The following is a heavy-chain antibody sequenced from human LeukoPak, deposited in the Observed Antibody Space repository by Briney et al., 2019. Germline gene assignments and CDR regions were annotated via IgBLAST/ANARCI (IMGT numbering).Heavy chain of an antibody. J-gene: IGHJ5*02. CDR1: GGSFSGYN. CDR2: IHHSGST. D-gene: IGHD3-10*02. Sequence: SETLSLTCAVYGGSFSGYNWSWIRQPPGKGLERIGEIHHSGSTNYNPFLKSRVTMSVGMSRNHFSLKVTSVTAADTAVYYCARGTACCHWFDPWGQGTLVTVSS. V-gene: IGHV4-34*01. CDR3: ARGTACCHWFDP.